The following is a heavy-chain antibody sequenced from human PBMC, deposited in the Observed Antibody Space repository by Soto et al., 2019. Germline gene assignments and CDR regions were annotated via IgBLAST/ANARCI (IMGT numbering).Heavy chain of an antibody. J-gene: IGHJ4*02. D-gene: IGHD3-10*01. CDR2: MYYSGST. V-gene: IGHV4-31*03. Sequence: SETLSLTCTVSGGSISSGGYYWSWIRQHPGKGLEWIGYMYYSGSTYYNPSLKSRVTISVDTSKNQFSLKLSSVTAADTSVYYCARDLYASGSYYGYWGQGTLVTVSS. CDR1: GGSISSGGYY. CDR3: ARDLYASGSYYGY.